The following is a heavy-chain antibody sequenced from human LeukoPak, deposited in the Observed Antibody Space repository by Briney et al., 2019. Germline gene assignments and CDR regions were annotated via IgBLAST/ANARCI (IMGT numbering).Heavy chain of an antibody. J-gene: IGHJ4*02. Sequence: SETLSLTCAVSGGSLSSGGYSWSWLRQPPGTGLEWFGYIYHSGSTYYNPSLKSRVTISVDTSKNQFSLKLSSVTAADTAVYYGASSHYYDSSGFWDWGQGTLVTVSS. V-gene: IGHV4-30-2*05. CDR2: IYHSGST. CDR3: ASSHYYDSSGFWD. CDR1: GGSLSSGGYS. D-gene: IGHD3-22*01.